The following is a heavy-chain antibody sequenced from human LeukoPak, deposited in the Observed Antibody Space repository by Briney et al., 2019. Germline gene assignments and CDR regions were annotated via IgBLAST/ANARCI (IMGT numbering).Heavy chain of an antibody. D-gene: IGHD6-19*01. CDR2: INQDGSEK. CDR3: ASGYTSGA. Sequence: GGSLRLSCAASGFILTSYWMSWVRQAPGKGLEWVANINQDGSEKNYVDSVKGRFTISRDNAKNSLYLQMNSLRAEDTAVYYCASGYTSGAWGQGTLVTVSS. V-gene: IGHV3-7*05. J-gene: IGHJ3*01. CDR1: GFILTSYW.